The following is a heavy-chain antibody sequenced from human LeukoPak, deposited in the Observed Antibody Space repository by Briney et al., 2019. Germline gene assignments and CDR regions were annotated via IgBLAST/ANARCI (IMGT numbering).Heavy chain of an antibody. V-gene: IGHV3-23*01. CDR3: AKVAMYSSSFYYYMDV. CDR1: GFTFSSYG. CDR2: ISGSGGST. Sequence: PGGSLRLSCAASGFTFSSYGMSWVRLAPGKGLEWVSAISGSGGSTYYAGSVKGRFTISRDNSKNTLYLQMNSLRAEDTAVYYCAKVAMYSSSFYYYMDVWGKGTTVTVSS. D-gene: IGHD6-13*01. J-gene: IGHJ6*03.